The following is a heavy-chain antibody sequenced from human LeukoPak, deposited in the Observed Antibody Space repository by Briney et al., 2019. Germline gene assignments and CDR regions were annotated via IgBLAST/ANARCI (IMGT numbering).Heavy chain of an antibody. V-gene: IGHV3-74*01. D-gene: IGHD4-17*01. Sequence: GGSLRLSCAASGFTFSTNWMHWVRQAPGKGLVWVSRINGDGSRTNYADSVEGRFTISRDNAKNTVYLQMNSLRAEDTAVYYCARGATYAYYFDYWGQGILVTVSS. CDR1: GFTFSTNW. J-gene: IGHJ4*02. CDR3: ARGATYAYYFDY. CDR2: INGDGSRT.